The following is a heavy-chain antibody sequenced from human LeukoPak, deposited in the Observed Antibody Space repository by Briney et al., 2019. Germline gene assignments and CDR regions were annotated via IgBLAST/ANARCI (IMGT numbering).Heavy chain of an antibody. Sequence: PSETLSLTCAVYGGSPSGYYWSLIRQPPGKGLEWIGEINHSGSTNYNPSLKSRVTISVDTSKNQFSLKLSSVTAADTAVYYCASKRRLFGVVRRLNWFDPWGQGTLVTVSS. CDR1: GGSPSGYY. V-gene: IGHV4-34*01. D-gene: IGHD3-3*01. CDR2: INHSGST. CDR3: ASKRRLFGVVRRLNWFDP. J-gene: IGHJ5*02.